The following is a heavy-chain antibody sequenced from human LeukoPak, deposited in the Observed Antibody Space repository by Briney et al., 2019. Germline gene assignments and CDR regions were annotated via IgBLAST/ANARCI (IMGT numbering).Heavy chain of an antibody. J-gene: IGHJ4*02. Sequence: ASETLSLTCAVYGGSFSGYYWSWIRQPPGKGLEWIGEINHSGSANYNPSLKSRVTISVDTSKNQFSLKLSSVTAADTAVYYCARVKKLNYYDSSGPRDYWGQGTLVTVSS. CDR1: GGSFSGYY. CDR3: ARVKKLNYYDSSGPRDY. D-gene: IGHD3-22*01. CDR2: INHSGSA. V-gene: IGHV4-34*01.